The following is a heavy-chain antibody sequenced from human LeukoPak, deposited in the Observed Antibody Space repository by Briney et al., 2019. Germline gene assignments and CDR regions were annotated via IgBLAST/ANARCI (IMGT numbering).Heavy chain of an antibody. CDR1: GGSISSYY. D-gene: IGHD6-19*01. CDR3: ARDHFSSGWYGSSFDY. J-gene: IGHJ4*02. V-gene: IGHV4-4*07. CDR2: IYTSGST. Sequence: ASETLSLTCTVSGGSISSYYWSWIRQPAGKGLEWIGRIYTSGSTNYNPSLKSRVTMSVDTSKNQFSLKLSSVSAADTAVYYCARDHFSSGWYGSSFDYWGQGTLVTVSS.